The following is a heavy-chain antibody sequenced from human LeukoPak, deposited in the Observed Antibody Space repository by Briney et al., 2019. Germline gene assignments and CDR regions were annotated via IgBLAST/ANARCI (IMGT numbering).Heavy chain of an antibody. D-gene: IGHD1-26*01. J-gene: IGHJ4*02. CDR2: ISSSGSTI. CDR1: GFTFSTYE. CDR3: ARETVGAKVYDY. Sequence: GGSLRLSCAASGFTFSTYEMNWVRQAPGKGLEWVSYISSSGSTIYYADSVKGRFTISRDNARNSLYLQMNSLRAEDRAVYYCARETVGAKVYDYWGQGTLVTVSS. V-gene: IGHV3-48*03.